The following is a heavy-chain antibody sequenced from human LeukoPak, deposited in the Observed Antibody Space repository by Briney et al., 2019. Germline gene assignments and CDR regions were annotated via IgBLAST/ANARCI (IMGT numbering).Heavy chain of an antibody. CDR2: IYYSGST. Sequence: SETLSLTCAVYGGSFSGYYWSWIRQPPGKGLEWIGYIYYSGSTNYNPSLKSRVTISVDTSKNQFSLKLSSVTAADTAVYYCARMNYYDSSGYNYWGQGTLVTVSS. CDR3: ARMNYYDSSGYNY. V-gene: IGHV4-59*01. D-gene: IGHD3-22*01. J-gene: IGHJ4*02. CDR1: GGSFSGYY.